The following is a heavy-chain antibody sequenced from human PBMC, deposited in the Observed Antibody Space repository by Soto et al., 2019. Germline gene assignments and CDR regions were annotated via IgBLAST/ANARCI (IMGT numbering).Heavy chain of an antibody. CDR2: IAQNGGT. D-gene: IGHD4-17*01. J-gene: IGHJ4*02. CDR3: AKDLRPDGVWDFDS. V-gene: IGHV3-23*01. CDR1: GFTFSTYT. Sequence: EGQLLGSGGGLVQPGASLRLSCATSGFTFSTYTMAWVRQAPGRGPEWVSGIAQNGGTYYADSVKGRFTISRDNSRNTVSLQMTALKGEDTAIYYCAKDLRPDGVWDFDSWGQGTLVTVAS.